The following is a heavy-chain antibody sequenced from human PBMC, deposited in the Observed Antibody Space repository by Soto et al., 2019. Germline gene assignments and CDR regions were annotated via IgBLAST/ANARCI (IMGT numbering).Heavy chain of an antibody. J-gene: IGHJ4*02. CDR3: VRGEGGWETD. Sequence: EVQLMESGGGLVQPGGSLRLSCAASGFTFSSYWMHWVRQAPGKGLVWVSRINSDGSSTTYADSVKGRFTISRDNAKNTLYLQMYSLRAEDTAAYYCVRGEGGWETDRGQGTLVTVSS. V-gene: IGHV3-74*01. CDR2: INSDGSST. CDR1: GFTFSSYW. D-gene: IGHD6-19*01.